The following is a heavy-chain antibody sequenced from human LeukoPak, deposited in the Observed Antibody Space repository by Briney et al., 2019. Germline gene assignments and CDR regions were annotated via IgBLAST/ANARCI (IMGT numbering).Heavy chain of an antibody. Sequence: PSETLSLTCTVSGYSISSGYYWGWIRQPPGKGLEWIGSIYHSGSTYYNPSLKSRVTISVDTSKNQFSLKLSSVTAADTAVYYCATRITGTLRADWFDPWGQGTLVTVSS. CDR1: GYSISSGYY. CDR3: ATRITGTLRADWFDP. J-gene: IGHJ5*02. V-gene: IGHV4-38-2*02. CDR2: IYHSGST. D-gene: IGHD1-20*01.